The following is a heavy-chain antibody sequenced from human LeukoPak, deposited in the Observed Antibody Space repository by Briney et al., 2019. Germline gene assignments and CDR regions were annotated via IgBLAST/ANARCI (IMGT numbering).Heavy chain of an antibody. CDR2: MNPNSGNT. Sequence: ASVKVSCKASGYTFTSYDTNWVRQATGQGLEWMGWMNPNSGNTGYAQKFQGRVTITRNTSISTAYMELSSLTSDDTAVYYCASKGDGSCDSSLCQGAFDFWGQGSVVTVSS. CDR3: ASKGDGSCDSSLCQGAFDF. D-gene: IGHD3-3*01. CDR1: GYTFTSYD. V-gene: IGHV1-8*03. J-gene: IGHJ3*01.